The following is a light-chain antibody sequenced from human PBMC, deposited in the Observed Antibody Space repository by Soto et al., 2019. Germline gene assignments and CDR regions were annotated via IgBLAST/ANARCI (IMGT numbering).Light chain of an antibody. V-gene: IGKV2-28*01. CDR3: MQALQTPLYS. CDR1: QSLLHANGYNY. J-gene: IGKJ2*03. Sequence: DIVMTQSPLSLPVTPGEPASISCRSSQSLLHANGYNYLDWYLQKPGQSPQLLIYLGSNRASGVPDRFSGSGSGTDFTLKISREEAEDVGIYYCMQALQTPLYSFGQGTNLEIK. CDR2: LGS.